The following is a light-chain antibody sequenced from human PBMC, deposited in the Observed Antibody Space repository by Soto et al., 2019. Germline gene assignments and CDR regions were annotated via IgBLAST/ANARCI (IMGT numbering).Light chain of an antibody. Sequence: DIQMTQSASPLSASVGDRVTITCRASQSISSWLAWYQQKTGKAPKLLIYKASSLESGVPSRFGGIGSGTEFTLTISSLQPDAFATYSCQHYNSYSEALGQGTRWIS. V-gene: IGKV1-5*03. CDR3: QHYNSYSEA. CDR1: QSISSW. J-gene: IGKJ1*01. CDR2: KAS.